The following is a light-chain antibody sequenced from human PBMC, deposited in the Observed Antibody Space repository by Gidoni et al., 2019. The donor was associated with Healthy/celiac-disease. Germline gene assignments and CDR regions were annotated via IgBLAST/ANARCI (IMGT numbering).Light chain of an antibody. CDR3: QQRRT. V-gene: IGKV3-20*01. Sequence: EIALTQSPGPLSLSPGERATHSCRASQSVSSSYLAVYQQKPGLAPRLLIYGASRRTTGIPDRFSGSGSATDFTLPISRLEPEDFAVYYCQQRRTFXQXTKVEIK. CDR1: QSVSSSY. CDR2: GAS. J-gene: IGKJ1*01.